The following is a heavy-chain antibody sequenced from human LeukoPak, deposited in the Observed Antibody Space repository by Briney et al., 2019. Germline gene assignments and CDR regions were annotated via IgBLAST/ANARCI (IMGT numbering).Heavy chain of an antibody. CDR1: GGTFSSYA. Sequence: SVKVSCKASGGTFSSYAIRWVRQAPGQGLEWMGRIIPILGIANYAQKFQGRVTITADKSTSTAYMELSSLRSEDTAVYYCARDPTYYYDSSGDYFDYWGQGTLVTVSS. V-gene: IGHV1-69*04. CDR2: IIPILGIA. J-gene: IGHJ4*02. CDR3: ARDPTYYYDSSGDYFDY. D-gene: IGHD3-22*01.